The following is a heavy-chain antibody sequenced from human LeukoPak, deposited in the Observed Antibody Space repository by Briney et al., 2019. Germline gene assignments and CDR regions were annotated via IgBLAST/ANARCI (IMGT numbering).Heavy chain of an antibody. V-gene: IGHV3-30*02. Sequence: GGSLRLSCAASGFTFSSYGMHWVRQAPGKGLEWVAFIRYDGSNKYYADSVKGRFTISRDNSKNTLCLQMNSLRAEDTAVYYCAKGWIQLCLGCCLDYWGQGTLVTVSS. CDR2: IRYDGSNK. D-gene: IGHD5-18*01. CDR3: AKGWIQLCLGCCLDY. CDR1: GFTFSSYG. J-gene: IGHJ4*02.